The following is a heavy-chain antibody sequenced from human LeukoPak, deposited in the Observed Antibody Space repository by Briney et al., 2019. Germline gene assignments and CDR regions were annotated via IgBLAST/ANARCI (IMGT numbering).Heavy chain of an antibody. J-gene: IGHJ6*02. V-gene: IGHV1-18*01. D-gene: IGHD3-10*01. CDR3: ASQYYGSGSYWDYYYGMDV. Sequence: ASVKVSCKASGYTFTSYGISWVRQAPGQGLEWMGWISGYNGNTNYAQKFQGRVTMTTDTSTSTAYMELRSLRSEDTAVYYCASQYYGSGSYWDYYYGMDVWGQGTTVTVSS. CDR2: ISGYNGNT. CDR1: GYTFTSYG.